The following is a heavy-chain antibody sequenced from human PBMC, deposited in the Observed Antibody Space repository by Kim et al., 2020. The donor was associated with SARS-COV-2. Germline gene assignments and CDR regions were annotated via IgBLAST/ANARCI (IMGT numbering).Heavy chain of an antibody. CDR1: GGSISSGNYF. CDR3: ARPHSGRGGGAWFDP. J-gene: IGHJ5*02. V-gene: IGHV4-39*01. D-gene: IGHD1-26*01. CDR2: FYYGGST. Sequence: SETLSLTCTVSGGSISSGNYFWGWIRQPPGKGLEWIGNFYYGGSTYYSPSLKSRVTMSADTSKNQFSLRRRSVTAADTAVYYCARPHSGRGGGAWFDPWGQGTLVTVSS.